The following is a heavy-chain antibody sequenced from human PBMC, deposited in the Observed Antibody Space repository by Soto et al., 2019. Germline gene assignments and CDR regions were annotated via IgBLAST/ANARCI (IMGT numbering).Heavy chain of an antibody. CDR1: GGTFSSYA. CDR2: IIPIFGTA. CDR3: ARVSGYCSGGSCYQFPYYYGMDV. J-gene: IGHJ6*02. V-gene: IGHV1-69*13. D-gene: IGHD2-15*01. Sequence: SVKVSCKASGGTFSSYAISWVRQAPGEGLEWMGGIIPIFGTANYAQKFQGRVTITADESTSTAYMELSSLRSEDTAVYYCARVSGYCSGGSCYQFPYYYGMDVWGQGTTVTVSS.